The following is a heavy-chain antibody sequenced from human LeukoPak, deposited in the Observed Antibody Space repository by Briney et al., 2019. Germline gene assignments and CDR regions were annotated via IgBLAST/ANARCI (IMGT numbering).Heavy chain of an antibody. Sequence: SETLSLTCTVSAGSISSSSHHWGWIRQSPGKGLEWIGAIYYGRTAYYNPSLNSRVTISVATPTNQFSLQLNSVTAADTAVYYCVRHDGRGGNTMGALDSWGQGSLVTVSS. V-gene: IGHV4-39*01. D-gene: IGHD3-3*01. J-gene: IGHJ4*02. CDR3: VRHDGRGGNTMGALDS. CDR2: IYYGRTA. CDR1: AGSISSSSHH.